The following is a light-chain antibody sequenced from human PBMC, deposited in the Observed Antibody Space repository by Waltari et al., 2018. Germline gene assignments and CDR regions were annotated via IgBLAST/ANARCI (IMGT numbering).Light chain of an antibody. CDR1: SCPVSTGHH. V-gene: IGLV8-61*01. J-gene: IGLJ3*02. CDR2: STN. Sequence: QTVVTQEPSFSVSPGGTVTLTCCLRSCPVSTGHHHSWHQQTPGQAPRTLIYSTNTRSSGVPDRFSGSILGNKAALTITGAQADDESDYYCVLYMGSGIWVFGGGTKLTVL. CDR3: VLYMGSGIWV.